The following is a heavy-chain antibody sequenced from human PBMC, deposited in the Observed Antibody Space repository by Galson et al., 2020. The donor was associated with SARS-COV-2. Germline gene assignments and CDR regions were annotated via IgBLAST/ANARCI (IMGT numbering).Heavy chain of an antibody. CDR2: IDWDGDK. Sequence: SGPTLVKPTQTLTLTCTFSGFSLTTSGMCVSWIRQPPGKALEWLARIDWDGDKHYNTSLKTRFTISKDTSKNQVVLTMTNMDPVDTATYYCARTWITGTTSRTFDYWDQGTLVTVSS. V-gene: IGHV2-70*11. CDR3: ARTWITGTTSRTFDY. CDR1: GFSLTTSGMC. D-gene: IGHD1-1*01. J-gene: IGHJ4*02.